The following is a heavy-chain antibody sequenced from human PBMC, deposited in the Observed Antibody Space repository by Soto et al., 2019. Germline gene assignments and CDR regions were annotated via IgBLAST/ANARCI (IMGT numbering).Heavy chain of an antibody. J-gene: IGHJ4*02. CDR3: ARHGGYYFDY. Sequence: SETLSLTCAVYGGSFSGYYWIWIRQPPGKGLEWIGEIGHSGGTVYNPSLESRVTISGDSSNNQFSLKLNSVTAVDTAVYYCARHGGYYFDYWGQGAPVTVSS. CDR2: IGHSGGT. CDR1: GGSFSGYY. V-gene: IGHV4-34*01. D-gene: IGHD3-16*01.